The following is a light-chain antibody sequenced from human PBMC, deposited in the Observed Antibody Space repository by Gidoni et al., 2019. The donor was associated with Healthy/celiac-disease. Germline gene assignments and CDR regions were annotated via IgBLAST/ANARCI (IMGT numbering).Light chain of an antibody. CDR2: GNS. Sequence: QSVLTQPPSVSGAPGQRVTISCTGSSSNSGAGYDVHWYQQLPGTAPKLLISGNSNRPSWVPDRFSGSKSGTSASLAITGLQAEDEADYYCQSYDSSLSVVFGGGTKLTVL. V-gene: IGLV1-40*01. CDR3: QSYDSSLSVV. CDR1: SSNSGAGYD. J-gene: IGLJ2*01.